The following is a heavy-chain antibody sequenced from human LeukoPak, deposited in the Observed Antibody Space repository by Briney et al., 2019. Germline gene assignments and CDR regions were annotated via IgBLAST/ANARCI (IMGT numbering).Heavy chain of an antibody. J-gene: IGHJ4*02. CDR1: GFTFSSYA. V-gene: IGHV3-30*04. CDR2: ISYDGSNK. CDR3: AKDRETYCSGGSCYDFDY. D-gene: IGHD2-15*01. Sequence: GGSLRLSCAASGFTFSSYAMHWVRQAPGKGLEWVAVISYDGSNKYYADSVKGRFTISRDNSKNTLYLQMNSLRAEDTAVYYCAKDRETYCSGGSCYDFDYWGQGTLVTVSS.